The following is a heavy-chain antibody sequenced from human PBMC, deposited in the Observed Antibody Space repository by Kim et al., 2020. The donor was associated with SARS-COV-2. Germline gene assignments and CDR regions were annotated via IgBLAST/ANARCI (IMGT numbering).Heavy chain of an antibody. CDR1: GGSFSGYY. Sequence: SETLSLTCAVYGGSFSGYYWSWIRQPPGKGLEWIGEINHSGSTNYNPSLKSRVTISVDTSKNQFSLKLSSVTAADTAVYYCARGQGEEMRITMVRGTNWFDPWGQGTLVTVSS. CDR2: INHSGST. V-gene: IGHV4-34*01. D-gene: IGHD3-10*01. J-gene: IGHJ5*02. CDR3: ARGQGEEMRITMVRGTNWFDP.